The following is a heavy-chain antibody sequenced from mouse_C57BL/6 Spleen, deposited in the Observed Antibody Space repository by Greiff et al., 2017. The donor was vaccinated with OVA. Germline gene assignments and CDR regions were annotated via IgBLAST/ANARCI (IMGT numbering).Heavy chain of an antibody. CDR3: TRRGGSGSYWYFDV. J-gene: IGHJ1*03. D-gene: IGHD1-1*01. Sequence: QVQLKESGAELVRPGASVTLSCKASGYTFTDYEMHWVKQTPVHGLEWIGAIDPETGGTAYNQKFKGKAILTADKSSSTAYMELRSLTSEDSAVYYCTRRGGSGSYWYFDVWGTGTTVTVSS. CDR2: IDPETGGT. V-gene: IGHV1-15*01. CDR1: GYTFTDYE.